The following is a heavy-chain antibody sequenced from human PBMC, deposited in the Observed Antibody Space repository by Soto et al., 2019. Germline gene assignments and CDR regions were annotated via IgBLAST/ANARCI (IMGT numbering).Heavy chain of an antibody. Sequence: QVQLVQSGAEVKKPGSSVKVSCKASGGNFRSQSISISWVRQAPGQGLEWMGRIIPVLGVANYAPKFQGRVPLTADKATRPVHVEMRSLRSEDTATYYCARERDVEAPGTVETNSYYGMDVWGQGTTVTVSS. CDR3: ARERDVEAPGTVETNSYYGMDV. J-gene: IGHJ6*02. D-gene: IGHD6-13*01. V-gene: IGHV1-69*02. CDR1: GGNFRSQS. CDR2: IIPVLGVA.